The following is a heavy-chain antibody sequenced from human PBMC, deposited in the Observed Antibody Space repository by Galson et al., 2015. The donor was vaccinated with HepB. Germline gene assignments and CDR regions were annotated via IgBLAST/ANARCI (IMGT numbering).Heavy chain of an antibody. D-gene: IGHD4-11*01. V-gene: IGHV1-58*01. J-gene: IGHJ6*02. Sequence: SVKVSCKASGFTFTSSAVQWVRQARGQRLEWIGWIVVGSGNTNYAQKFQERVTITRDMSTSTAYMELSSLRSEDTAVYYCAASTVTSGAYYYGMDVWGQGTTVTVSS. CDR3: AASTVTSGAYYYGMDV. CDR2: IVVGSGNT. CDR1: GFTFTSSA.